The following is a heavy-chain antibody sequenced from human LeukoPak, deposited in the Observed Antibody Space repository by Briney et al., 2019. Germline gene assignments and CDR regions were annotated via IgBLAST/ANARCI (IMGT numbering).Heavy chain of an antibody. V-gene: IGHV3-7*01. CDR2: IKQDGSEK. Sequence: GGSLRLSCAASGFTFSSYWMSWVRQAPGKGLERVANIKQDGSEKYYVDSVKGRFTISRDNAKNSLYLQMNSLRAEDTAVYYCARDLFIAAAGTAYYYYGMDVWGQGTTVTVSS. CDR1: GFTFSSYW. D-gene: IGHD6-13*01. J-gene: IGHJ6*02. CDR3: ARDLFIAAAGTAYYYYGMDV.